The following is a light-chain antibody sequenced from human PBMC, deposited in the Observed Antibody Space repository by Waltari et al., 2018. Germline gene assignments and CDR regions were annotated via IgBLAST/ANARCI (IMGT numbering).Light chain of an antibody. CDR3: AARDDSLNGVV. Sequence: QSVLTHSPSASGTPGQRVTISCSGSSSNIGSNAVNWYRQLPGTAPKLLIFSNVQRPSVVPDRFSGSKSGTSASLAISGLQSEDEADYYCAARDDSLNGVVFGGGTKLTVL. J-gene: IGLJ2*01. CDR2: SNV. V-gene: IGLV1-44*01. CDR1: SSNIGSNA.